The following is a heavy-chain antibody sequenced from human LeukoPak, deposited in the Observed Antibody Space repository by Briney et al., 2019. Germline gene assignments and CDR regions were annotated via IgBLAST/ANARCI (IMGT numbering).Heavy chain of an antibody. V-gene: IGHV4-34*01. D-gene: IGHD3-10*01. CDR3: ARCTRITMVRGVIITGIYYFDY. CDR1: GVPFSGYH. Sequence: PGETLSLTCAVYGVPFSGYHWSWLRQPPGKGLEWIGEINHSGSNNYKPSLKSRVTISVDTSKHQFSLKLSSVTAADTAVYYCARCTRITMVRGVIITGIYYFDYWGQGTLVTVSS. CDR2: INHSGSN. J-gene: IGHJ4*02.